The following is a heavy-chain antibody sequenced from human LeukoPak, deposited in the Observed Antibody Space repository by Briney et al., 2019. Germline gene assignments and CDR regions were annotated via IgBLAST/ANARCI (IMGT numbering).Heavy chain of an antibody. V-gene: IGHV1-2*02. Sequence: SRFSFSSYAMHGVRHAPGQGLEWMGWINPNSGGTNNTQKFQGTVSITRETPTSTTYMEMSRLRSEDTTVYYCARSKAAAGTDYMDVWGKGTTVTISS. J-gene: IGHJ6*03. CDR2: INPNSGGT. D-gene: IGHD6-13*01. CDR3: ARSKAAAGTDYMDV. CDR1: RFSFSSYA.